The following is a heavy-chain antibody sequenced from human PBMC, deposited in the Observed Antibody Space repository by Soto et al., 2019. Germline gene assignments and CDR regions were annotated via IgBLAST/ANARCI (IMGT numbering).Heavy chain of an antibody. J-gene: IGHJ3*02. CDR2: MSHSGGT. CDR1: GGFVSSGTYY. V-gene: IGHV4-34*01. Sequence: QVQLQQWGAGLLKPSETLSLTCAVYGGFVSSGTYYWSWIRQPPGKGLEWIGEMSHSGGTHFNPSLKRRATISVDTSKNQFSLKMSSVTAAATALYYCARVERGTATTVVDAFDIWGPGTMVTVSS. D-gene: IGHD1-1*01. CDR3: ARVERGTATTVVDAFDI.